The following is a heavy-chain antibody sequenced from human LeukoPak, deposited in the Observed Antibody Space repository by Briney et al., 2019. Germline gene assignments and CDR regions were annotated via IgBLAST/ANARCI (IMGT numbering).Heavy chain of an antibody. CDR2: IYSGGST. Sequence: SGGSLILSCAASGFTVSSNYMSWVRQAPGKVLEWVSVIYSGGSTYSADSVKGRFTISRDNSKNTLFLQMNSLRAEDTAVYYCAREGPGRPIDYWGQGTLVTVSS. J-gene: IGHJ4*02. V-gene: IGHV3-66*01. CDR3: AREGPGRPIDY. D-gene: IGHD1-26*01. CDR1: GFTVSSNY.